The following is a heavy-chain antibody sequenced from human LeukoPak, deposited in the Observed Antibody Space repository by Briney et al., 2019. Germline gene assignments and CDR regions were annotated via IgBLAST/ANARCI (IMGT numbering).Heavy chain of an antibody. J-gene: IGHJ6*03. CDR1: GGTFSSYA. Sequence: SVKLSCKASGGTFSSYAISWVRQAPGQGLEWMGGIIPIFGTANYAQKFQGRVTITTDESTSTAYMELSSLRSEDTAVYYCTVGYCSSTSCYPNYYYYYYMDVWGKGTTVTVSS. CDR2: IIPIFGTA. V-gene: IGHV1-69*05. CDR3: TVGYCSSTSCYPNYYYYYYMDV. D-gene: IGHD2-2*01.